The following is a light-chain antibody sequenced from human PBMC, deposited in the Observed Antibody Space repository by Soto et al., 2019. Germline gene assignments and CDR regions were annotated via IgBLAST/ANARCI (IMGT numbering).Light chain of an antibody. CDR1: QSVSSN. V-gene: IGKV3-11*01. CDR3: QQRSVWPLT. J-gene: IGKJ5*01. Sequence: TVLTQSPATLSVSPGSRATLCSMASQSVSSNLAWYQQKPGQAPRLLIYDASNRAPGIPARFSGSGSGTDFTLTISRLEPEDFAVYYCQQRSVWPLTFGQGTRLEI. CDR2: DAS.